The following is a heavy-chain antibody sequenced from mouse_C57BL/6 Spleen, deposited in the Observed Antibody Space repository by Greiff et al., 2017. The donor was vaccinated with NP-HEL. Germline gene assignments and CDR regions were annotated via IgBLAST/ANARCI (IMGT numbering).Heavy chain of an antibody. CDR2: INPNNGGT. J-gene: IGHJ1*03. Sequence: EVKVVESGPELVKPGASVKIPCKASGYTFTDYNMDWVKQSHGKSLEWIGDINPNNGGTIYNQKFKGKATLTVDKSSSTAYMELRSLTSEDTAVYYCARKGIRGYFDVWGTGTTVTVSS. CDR3: ARKGIRGYFDV. D-gene: IGHD1-1*01. V-gene: IGHV1-18*01. CDR1: GYTFTDYN.